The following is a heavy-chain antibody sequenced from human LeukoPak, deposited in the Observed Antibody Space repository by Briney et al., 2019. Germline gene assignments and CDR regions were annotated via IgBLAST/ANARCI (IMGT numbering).Heavy chain of an antibody. CDR2: IYYSGST. CDR3: AKVLWGGGGASSSPWVNWFDH. Sequence: IRQPPXXXXXGXGYIYYSGSTNYNPSLKSRVTISVDTSKNQFSLKLSSVTAADTAVYYCAKVLWGGGGASSSPWVNWFDHWGQGTLVTVSS. D-gene: IGHD6-6*01. V-gene: IGHV4-59*01. J-gene: IGHJ5*02.